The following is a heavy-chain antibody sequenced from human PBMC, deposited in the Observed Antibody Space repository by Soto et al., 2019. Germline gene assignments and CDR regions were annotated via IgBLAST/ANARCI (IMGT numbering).Heavy chain of an antibody. CDR3: ARDAPGVAPY. Sequence: QVQLQESGPGLVRPSQTLSLICTVSGGSINSGDSYWNWIRQHPEKGLEWIGYINYRGSPFYNPSHKSRIIISVDTSKNQFSLKLSSVTAADTAVYYCARDAPGVAPYWGQGTLVTVSS. CDR1: GGSINSGDSY. V-gene: IGHV4-31*03. J-gene: IGHJ4*02. D-gene: IGHD2-15*01. CDR2: INYRGSP.